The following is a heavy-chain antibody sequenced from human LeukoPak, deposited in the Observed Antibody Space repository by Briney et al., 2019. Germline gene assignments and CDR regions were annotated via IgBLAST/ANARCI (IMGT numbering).Heavy chain of an antibody. D-gene: IGHD6-19*01. CDR3: ASGYRYSSAPAVAFDI. CDR1: GFTFSSYG. CDR2: ISYDGSNK. V-gene: IGHV3-30*03. J-gene: IGHJ3*02. Sequence: GGSLRLSCAASGFTFSSYGMHWVRQAPGKGLEWVAVISYDGSNKYYADSVKGRFTISRDNAKNSLYLQMNSLRAEDTAVYYCASGYRYSSAPAVAFDIWGQGTMVTVSS.